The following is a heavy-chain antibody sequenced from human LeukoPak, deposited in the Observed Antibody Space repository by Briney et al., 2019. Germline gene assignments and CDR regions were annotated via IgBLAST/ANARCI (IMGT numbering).Heavy chain of an antibody. CDR3: AREMATITAPGAFDI. CDR1: GGTFISYA. V-gene: IGHV1-69*04. J-gene: IGHJ3*02. Sequence: ASVKVSCKASGGTFISYAISWVRQAPGQGLEWMGRIIPILGIANYAQKFQGRVTITADKSTSTAYMELSSLRSEDTAVYYCAREMATITAPGAFDIWGQGTMVTVSS. CDR2: IIPILGIA. D-gene: IGHD5-24*01.